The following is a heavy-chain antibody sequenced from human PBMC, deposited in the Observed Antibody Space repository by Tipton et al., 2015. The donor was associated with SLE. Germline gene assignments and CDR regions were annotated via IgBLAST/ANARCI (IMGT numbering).Heavy chain of an antibody. V-gene: IGHV1-3*01. CDR2: INAGNGNT. Sequence: QVQLVQSGPEVKKPGASVKVSCKASGYTFTSYAMHWVRQAPGQRLEWMGWINAGNGNTKYSQKFQGRVTITRDTSASTAYMELSSLRSEDTAVYYCARDLGGSGGSCYRRHGMDVWGQGTTVTVSS. CDR1: GYTFTSYA. J-gene: IGHJ6*02. D-gene: IGHD2-15*01. CDR3: ARDLGGSGGSCYRRHGMDV.